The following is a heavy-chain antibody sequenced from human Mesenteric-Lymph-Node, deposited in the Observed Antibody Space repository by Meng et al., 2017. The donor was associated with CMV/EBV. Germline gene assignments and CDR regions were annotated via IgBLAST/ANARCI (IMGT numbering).Heavy chain of an antibody. CDR1: GFTFSDSY. CDR2: ISTSSSAI. J-gene: IGHJ5*02. CDR3: VRDDFWSGYYRWFDP. V-gene: IGHV3-11*01. D-gene: IGHD3-3*01. Sequence: GESLKISCAASGFTFSDSYMSWIRQAPGKGLEWVSYISTSSSAINYADSVKGRFTISRDNAKNSLYLQMNSLRAEDSAVYYCVRDDFWSGYYRWFDPWGPGTLVTVSS.